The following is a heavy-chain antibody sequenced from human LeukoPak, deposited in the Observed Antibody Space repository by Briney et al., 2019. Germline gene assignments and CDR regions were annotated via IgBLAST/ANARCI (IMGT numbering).Heavy chain of an antibody. CDR1: GGSISSFY. D-gene: IGHD3-22*01. CDR3: ARVPYDSSGYPYFDY. V-gene: IGHV4-59*01. Sequence: PSETLSLTCTVSGGSISSFYWSWIRQPPGKGLEWIGYMYYSGSTNYNPSLKSRVTISVDTSKNQFSLKLSSVSAADTAAYYCARVPYDSSGYPYFDYWGQGTLVTVSS. CDR2: MYYSGST. J-gene: IGHJ4*02.